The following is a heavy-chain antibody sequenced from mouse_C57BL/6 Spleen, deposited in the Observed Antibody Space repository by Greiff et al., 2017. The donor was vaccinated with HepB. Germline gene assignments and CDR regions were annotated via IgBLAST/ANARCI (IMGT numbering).Heavy chain of an antibody. D-gene: IGHD2-5*01. J-gene: IGHJ1*03. CDR3: ASSNYGYWYFDV. Sequence: VQLQQSGPELVKPGASVKISCKASGYSFTGYYMNWVKQSPEKSLEWIGEINPSTGGTTYNQKFKAKATLTVDKSSSTAYMQLKSLTSEDSAVYYCASSNYGYWYFDVWGTGTTVTVSS. V-gene: IGHV1-42*01. CDR2: INPSTGGT. CDR1: GYSFTGYY.